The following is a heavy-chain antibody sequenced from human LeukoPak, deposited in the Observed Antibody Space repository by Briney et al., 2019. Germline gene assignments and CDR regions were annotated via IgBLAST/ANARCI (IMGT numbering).Heavy chain of an antibody. CDR3: ARDLIGPLLWFGESHYGMDV. V-gene: IGHV1-18*01. CDR2: ISAYNGNT. Sequence: PGASVTVSCKASGYTFTSYGISWVRQAPGQGLEGMGWISAYNGNTNYAQKLQGRVTITTDTSTSTAYMELRSLRSDDTAVYYCARDLIGPLLWFGESHYGMDVWGQGTTVTVSS. D-gene: IGHD3-10*01. CDR1: GYTFTSYG. J-gene: IGHJ6*02.